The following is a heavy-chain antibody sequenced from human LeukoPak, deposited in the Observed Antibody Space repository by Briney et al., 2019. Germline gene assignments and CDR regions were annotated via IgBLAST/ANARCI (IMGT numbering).Heavy chain of an antibody. J-gene: IGHJ4*02. CDR1: GYTLTELS. CDR2: FDPEDGET. Sequence: ASVKASCKVSGYTLTELSMHWVRQAPGKGLEWMGGFDPEDGETIYAQKFQGRVTMTEDTSADTAYMELSSLRSEDTAVYYCATDGGSHFDYWGQGTLVTVSS. D-gene: IGHD3-16*01. V-gene: IGHV1-24*01. CDR3: ATDGGSHFDY.